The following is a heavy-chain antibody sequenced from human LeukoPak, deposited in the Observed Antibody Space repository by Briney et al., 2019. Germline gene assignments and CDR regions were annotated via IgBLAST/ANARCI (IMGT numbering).Heavy chain of an antibody. D-gene: IGHD3-3*01. CDR2: IKTDGSST. J-gene: IGHJ4*02. CDR1: GFTFSGYG. V-gene: IGHV3-74*01. CDR3: ARDSSPYDFCDY. Sequence: PGGSLRLSCTASGFTFSGYGMSWVRQAPGKGLAWVSRIKTDGSSTHYADSVKGRFTISRDNAKNTLFLQMNSLRDEDTAVYYCARDSSPYDFCDYWGQGTLVTVSS.